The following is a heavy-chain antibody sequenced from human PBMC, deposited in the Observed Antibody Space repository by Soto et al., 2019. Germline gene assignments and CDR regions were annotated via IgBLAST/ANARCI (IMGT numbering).Heavy chain of an antibody. Sequence: GGSLRLSCAASGFTFDDYAMHWVRQAPGKGLEWVSGISWNSGSIGYADSVKGRFTISRDNAKNSLYLQMNSLRAEDTALYYCAKEISIRTEQLVDEYFQHWGQGTLVTVSS. J-gene: IGHJ1*01. CDR2: ISWNSGSI. CDR1: GFTFDDYA. V-gene: IGHV3-9*01. CDR3: AKEISIRTEQLVDEYFQH. D-gene: IGHD6-6*01.